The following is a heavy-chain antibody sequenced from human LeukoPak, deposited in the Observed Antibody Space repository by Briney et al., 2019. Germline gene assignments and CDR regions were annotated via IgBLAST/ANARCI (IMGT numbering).Heavy chain of an antibody. J-gene: IGHJ4*01. CDR2: IYYSGST. CDR1: GGSISSYY. Sequence: PSETLSLTCTISGGSISSYYWSWIRQPPGKGLEWIGYIYYSGSTNYNPSLKSRVTISVDTSKNQFSLKLSSVTAADTAVYYCAREYSGSYYFDYWGHGTLVTVSS. D-gene: IGHD1-26*01. CDR3: AREYSGSYYFDY. V-gene: IGHV4-59*01.